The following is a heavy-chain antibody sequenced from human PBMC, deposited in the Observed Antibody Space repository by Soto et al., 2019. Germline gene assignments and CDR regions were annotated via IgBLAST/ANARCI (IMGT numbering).Heavy chain of an antibody. J-gene: IGHJ6*03. D-gene: IGHD2-8*01. Sequence: GGSLRLSCAASGFTFSSYAMSWVRQAPGKGLEWVSAISGSGGSTYYADSVKGRFTISRDNSKNTLYLQMNSLRAEDTAVYYCAKAGVGSVLYRTRGYYYMDVWGKGTTVTVSS. CDR3: AKAGVGSVLYRTRGYYYMDV. CDR1: GFTFSSYA. V-gene: IGHV3-23*01. CDR2: ISGSGGST.